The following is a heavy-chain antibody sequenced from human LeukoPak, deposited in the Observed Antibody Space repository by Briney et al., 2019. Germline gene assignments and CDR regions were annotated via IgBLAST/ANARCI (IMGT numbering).Heavy chain of an antibody. J-gene: IGHJ4*02. CDR1: GFTFSSHS. CDR2: ISSSSSTI. D-gene: IGHD3-22*01. Sequence: PGGSLRLSCAASGFTFSSHSMNWVRQAPGKGLEWVSYISSSSSTIYYADSVKGRFTISRDSAKNSLYLQMNSLRAEDTAVYYCAKDRHGYSEPVDYWGQGTLVTVSS. V-gene: IGHV3-48*01. CDR3: AKDRHGYSEPVDY.